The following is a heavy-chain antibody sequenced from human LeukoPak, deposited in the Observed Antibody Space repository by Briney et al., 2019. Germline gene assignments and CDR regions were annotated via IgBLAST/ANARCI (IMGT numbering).Heavy chain of an antibody. CDR3: ARGGRITMIVVVITPFDH. V-gene: IGHV4-4*07. CDR2: IYTSGST. CDR1: GGSIRSYY. Sequence: SETLSLTCTVSGGSIRSYYWNWMRQPGKGLEWIGRIYTSGSTNYNPSLKSRVSMSVDTSKNQVSLKLSSVTAADTAVYYCARGGRITMIVVVITPFDHWGQGTLVTVSS. D-gene: IGHD3-22*01. J-gene: IGHJ4*02.